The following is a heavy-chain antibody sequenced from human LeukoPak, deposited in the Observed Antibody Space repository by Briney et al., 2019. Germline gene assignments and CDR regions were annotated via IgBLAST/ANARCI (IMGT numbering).Heavy chain of an antibody. J-gene: IGHJ4*02. CDR1: GFTFSSFA. V-gene: IGHV3-23*01. CDR2: VSTSGVGT. CDR3: AKDYAVGSVDY. Sequence: GGSLRLSCAASGFTFSSFAMSWIRQAPGKGLEWVSSVSTSGVGTYYADSVRGRFTISRDNSKNTVFLQMNSLRAEDSAVYYCAKDYAVGSVDYWGQGTLVTVSS. D-gene: IGHD3-16*01.